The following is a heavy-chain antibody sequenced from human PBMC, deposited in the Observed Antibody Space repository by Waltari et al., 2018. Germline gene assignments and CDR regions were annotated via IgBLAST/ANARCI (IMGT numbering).Heavy chain of an antibody. CDR2: IIPIFGTA. V-gene: IGHV1-69*15. J-gene: IGHJ6*02. CDR3: ARDQPNSYASRHYYYGMDV. D-gene: IGHD2-2*01. Sequence: QVQLVQSGAEVKKPGSSVKVSCKASGGTFSSYAISWFRQAPGPGLELMGRIIPIFGTANYAQKFQGRVTITADESTSTAYMELSSLRSEDTAVYYCARDQPNSYASRHYYYGMDVWGQGTTVTVSS. CDR1: GGTFSSYA.